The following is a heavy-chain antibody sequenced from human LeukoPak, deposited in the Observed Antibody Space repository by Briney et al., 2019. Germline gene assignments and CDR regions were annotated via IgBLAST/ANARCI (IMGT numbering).Heavy chain of an antibody. CDR1: GFTFSSYE. Sequence: PGGSLRLSCAAPGFTFSSYEMNWVRQAPGKGLEWVSYISSSGSTIYYADSVKGRFTISRDNAKNSLYLQMNSLRAEDTAVYYCARVVRDAFDIWGQGTMVTVSS. V-gene: IGHV3-48*03. CDR2: ISSSGSTI. D-gene: IGHD1-26*01. J-gene: IGHJ3*02. CDR3: ARVVRDAFDI.